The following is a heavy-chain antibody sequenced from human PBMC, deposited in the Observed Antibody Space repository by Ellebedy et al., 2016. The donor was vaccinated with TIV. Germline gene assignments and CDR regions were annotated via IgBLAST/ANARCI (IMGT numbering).Heavy chain of an antibody. D-gene: IGHD6-13*01. V-gene: IGHV4-39*07. CDR2: IYYSGST. J-gene: IGHJ6*03. Sequence: SETLSLTXTVSGGSISSSSYYWGWIRQPPGKGLEWIGSIYYSGSTYYNPSLKSRVTMSVDTSKNQFSLKLSSVTAADTAVYYCARVPRAAAGTDYYYYYMDVWGKGTTVTVSS. CDR1: GGSISSSSYY. CDR3: ARVPRAAAGTDYYYYYMDV.